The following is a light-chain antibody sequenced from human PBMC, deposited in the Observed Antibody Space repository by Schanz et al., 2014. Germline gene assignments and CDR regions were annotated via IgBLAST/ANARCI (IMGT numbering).Light chain of an antibody. J-gene: IGLJ3*02. CDR3: SAYTRSSAHWF. Sequence: QSALTQPRSVSGSPGQSVTISCTGTSSDVGGYKYVSWYQQHPGKAPKLMIYEVSKRPSGVSNRFSGSKSGNTASLTISGLQAEDEADYYCSAYTRSSAHWFFGGGTKLTVL. CDR2: EVS. V-gene: IGLV2-14*01. CDR1: SSDVGGYKY.